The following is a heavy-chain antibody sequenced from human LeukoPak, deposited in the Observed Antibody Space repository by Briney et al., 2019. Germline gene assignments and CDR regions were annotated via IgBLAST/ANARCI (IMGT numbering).Heavy chain of an antibody. V-gene: IGHV3-30*02. D-gene: IGHD4-17*01. J-gene: IGHJ3*02. CDR3: AKVGSGDYRGGAFDI. CDR1: GFTFSGYG. Sequence: PGGSLRLSCAASGFTFSGYGMHWVRQSPGKGLEWVAFIRYDGSNKYYADSVKGRFTISRDNSKNTLYLQMNSLRAEDTAVYYCAKVGSGDYRGGAFDIWGQGTMVTVSS. CDR2: IRYDGSNK.